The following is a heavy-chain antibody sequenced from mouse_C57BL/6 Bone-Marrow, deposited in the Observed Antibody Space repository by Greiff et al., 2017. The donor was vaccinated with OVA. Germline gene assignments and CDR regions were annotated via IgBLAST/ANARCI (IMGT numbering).Heavy chain of an antibody. D-gene: IGHD1-1*01. CDR1: GYTFTSYW. Sequence: QVQLQQPGAELVKPGASVKISCKASGYTFTSYWITWVKQRPGQGLEWIGDIYPGSGSTNYNEKFKSKATLTVDTSSSTAYMQLSSLTSEDSAVYYCARKNYGSRHWYFDVWGTGTTVTVSS. V-gene: IGHV1-55*01. CDR2: IYPGSGST. J-gene: IGHJ1*03. CDR3: ARKNYGSRHWYFDV.